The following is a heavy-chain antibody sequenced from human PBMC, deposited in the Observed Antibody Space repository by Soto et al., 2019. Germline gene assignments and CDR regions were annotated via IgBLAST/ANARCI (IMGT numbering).Heavy chain of an antibody. Sequence: GGSPRLSCAAFGFTFTNYGMHWVRKAPCKALELMALILHDGSAEYYADSVKGRFTISRDNSRNTLYLQMNSLRAEDTAVYYCARSRDGYSFYFYYGMDGCGQGTTVTVPS. D-gene: IGHD4-4*01. CDR2: ILHDGSAE. CDR1: GFTFTNYG. CDR3: ARSRDGYSFYFYYGMDG. V-gene: IGHV3-30*03. J-gene: IGHJ6*02.